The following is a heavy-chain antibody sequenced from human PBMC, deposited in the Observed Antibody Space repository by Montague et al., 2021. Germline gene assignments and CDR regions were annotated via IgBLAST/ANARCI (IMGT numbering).Heavy chain of an antibody. CDR1: GFTFSNYW. CDR2: IKQDGSKK. Sequence: SLRLSCAASGFTFSNYWMSWVRQAPGKGLGWVANIKQDGSKKHYVDSLKGRFTISRDNAKNSLYLQMNSLRAEDTAVYFCARDQGQRYCGGDCYVGLDYWGQGTMVTVSS. V-gene: IGHV3-7*01. D-gene: IGHD2-21*01. CDR3: ARDQGQRYCGGDCYVGLDY. J-gene: IGHJ4*02.